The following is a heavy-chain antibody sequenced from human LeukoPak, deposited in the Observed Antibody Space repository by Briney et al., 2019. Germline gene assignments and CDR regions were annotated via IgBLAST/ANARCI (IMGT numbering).Heavy chain of an antibody. Sequence: AASVKVSCKASGGTFSSYATSWVRQAPGQGLEWMGGIIPIFGTANYAQKFQGRVTITADESTSTAYMELSSLRSEDTAVYYCATSPKLSYYYDSSGYYTFDYWGQGTLVTVSS. V-gene: IGHV1-69*13. J-gene: IGHJ4*02. CDR2: IIPIFGTA. CDR3: ATSPKLSYYYDSSGYYTFDY. D-gene: IGHD3-22*01. CDR1: GGTFSSYA.